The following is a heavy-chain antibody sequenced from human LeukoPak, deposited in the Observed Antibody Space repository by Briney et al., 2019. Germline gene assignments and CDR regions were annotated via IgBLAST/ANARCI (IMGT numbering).Heavy chain of an antibody. D-gene: IGHD7-27*01. J-gene: IGHJ4*02. CDR2: INPNSGGT. Sequence: ASVKVSCKASGYTVSDYFIHWVRQAPGQGLEWMGRINPNSGGTEYAQNFQGRVTMTRDTSISASYMELNRLTSDDTAVYYCARDLLTTSNWELDYWGQGTLVTVSS. V-gene: IGHV1-2*06. CDR1: GYTVSDYF. CDR3: ARDLLTTSNWELDY.